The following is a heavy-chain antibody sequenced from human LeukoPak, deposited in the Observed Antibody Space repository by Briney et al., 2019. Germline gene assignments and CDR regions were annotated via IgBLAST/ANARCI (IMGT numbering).Heavy chain of an antibody. D-gene: IGHD2-21*01. CDR2: INHSGST. J-gene: IGHJ4*02. CDR3: ASRIRRFDY. V-gene: IGHV4-39*07. CDR1: GDSISSGDYY. Sequence: PSETLSLTCTVSGDSISSGDYYWSWIRQPPGKGLEWIGEINHSGSTNYNPSLKSRVTISVDTSKNQFSLKLSSVTAADTAVYYCASRIRRFDYRGQGTLVTVSS.